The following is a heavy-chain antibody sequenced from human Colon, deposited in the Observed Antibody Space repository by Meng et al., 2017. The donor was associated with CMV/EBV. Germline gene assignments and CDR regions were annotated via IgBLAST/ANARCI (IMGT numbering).Heavy chain of an antibody. CDR1: GFTCSTYG. CDR2: ISRSGAYT. V-gene: IGHV3-23*01. J-gene: IGHJ4*02. Sequence: VPRLESGGGLVQPVGSLRLSCLGSGFTCSTYGMSWLRQAPGKGLEWVSGISRSGAYTHYADSVKGRFTISRDNSKNTLSLQMNSLRAEDTAVYYCAKVFQGYDWNPLDYWGQGALVTVSS. D-gene: IGHD1-1*01. CDR3: AKVFQGYDWNPLDY.